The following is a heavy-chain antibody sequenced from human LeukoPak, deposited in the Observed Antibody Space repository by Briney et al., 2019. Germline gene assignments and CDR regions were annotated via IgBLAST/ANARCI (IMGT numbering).Heavy chain of an antibody. CDR1: GGSISGSTSY. Sequence: SETLSLTCTVSGGSISGSTSYWGWIRQSPGKGLEWIGLLNYSGTTYYNPSFKSRASISIDRSRTQFSLKLSSATAADTAFYYCSRYDSDTGDFDPWGQGTLVTISS. CDR2: LNYSGTT. CDR3: SRYDSDTGDFDP. D-gene: IGHD3-10*01. J-gene: IGHJ5*02. V-gene: IGHV4-39*07.